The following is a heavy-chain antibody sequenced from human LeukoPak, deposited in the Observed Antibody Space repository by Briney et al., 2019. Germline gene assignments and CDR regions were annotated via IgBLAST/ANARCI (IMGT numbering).Heavy chain of an antibody. CDR1: GGTFSSYA. V-gene: IGHV1-69*13. CDR3: ARDRPPDYGDYVHWFDP. J-gene: IGHJ5*02. Sequence: SVKVSCKASGGTFSSYAISWVRQAPGQGLEWMGGIIPIFGTANYAQKFQGRVTITADESTSTAYMELSSLRSEDTAVYYCARDRPPDYGDYVHWFDPWGQGTLVTVSS. CDR2: IIPIFGTA. D-gene: IGHD4-17*01.